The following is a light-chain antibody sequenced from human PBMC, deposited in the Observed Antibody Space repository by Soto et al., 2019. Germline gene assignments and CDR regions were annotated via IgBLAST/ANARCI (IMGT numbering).Light chain of an antibody. CDR1: QSVNNY. Sequence: EIVLTQSPATLSLSPGERATLSCRASQSVNNYLAWYQQKPGQAPRLLIYDTSDRASGIPARFSGSGSGTDFTLTIRSLEPEDFAVFYCQQRSVWPWTFGQGTKVDIK. J-gene: IGKJ1*01. CDR3: QQRSVWPWT. V-gene: IGKV3-11*01. CDR2: DTS.